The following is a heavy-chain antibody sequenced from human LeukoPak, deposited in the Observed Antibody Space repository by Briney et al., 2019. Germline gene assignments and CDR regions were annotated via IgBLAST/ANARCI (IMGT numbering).Heavy chain of an antibody. V-gene: IGHV3-23*01. D-gene: IGHD4-23*01. CDR1: GFTFSSYA. J-gene: IGHJ5*02. Sequence: GGSLRLSCAASGFTFSSYAVNWVRQAPGKGLEWVSTITGNGGSTYYADSVKGRFTISRDNSKNTLYLQMNSLRAEDTAVYYCARETNYGGNSFDPWGQGTLVTVSS. CDR2: ITGNGGST. CDR3: ARETNYGGNSFDP.